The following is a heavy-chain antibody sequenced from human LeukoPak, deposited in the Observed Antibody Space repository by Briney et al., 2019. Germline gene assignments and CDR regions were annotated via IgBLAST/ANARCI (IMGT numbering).Heavy chain of an antibody. V-gene: IGHV4-4*02. CDR2: IYHDGST. CDR1: GGSISSNNW. D-gene: IGHD5-18*01. CDR3: ARDRGGYTYSHDY. Sequence: SETLSLTCAVSGGSISSNNWWIWVRPSPEKGLEWIGEIYHDGSTNYNPSLKSRVTISMDKSKNQLSLKLNFVTAADTAVYYCARDRGGYTYSHDYWGQGTLVTVSS. J-gene: IGHJ4*02.